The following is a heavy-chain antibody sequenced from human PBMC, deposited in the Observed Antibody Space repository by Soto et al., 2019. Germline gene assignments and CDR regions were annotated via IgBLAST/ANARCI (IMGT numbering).Heavy chain of an antibody. V-gene: IGHV1-58*01. CDR2: IVVGSGNT. D-gene: IGHD1-26*01. J-gene: IGHJ3*02. CDR1: GFTFTSSA. Sequence: QMQLVQSGPEVKKPGTSVKVSCKASGFTFTSSAVQWVRQARGQRLEWIGWIVVGSGNTNYAQKFQERVTITRDMSTSTAYMELSSLRSEDTAVYYCAANHPIVGATSGGGAFDIWGQGTMVTVSS. CDR3: AANHPIVGATSGGGAFDI.